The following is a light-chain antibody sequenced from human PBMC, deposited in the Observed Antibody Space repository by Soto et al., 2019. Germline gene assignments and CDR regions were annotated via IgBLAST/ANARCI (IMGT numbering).Light chain of an antibody. CDR2: DAS. Sequence: EILMTQSPDILSVSPGERATLSCRASQSVSIRVAWYQQRPGQAPRLLIFDASTRATGIPARFSGSGSGTEFTLTISSLQAEDFAIYYCQHYNNWPPWTFGQGTKVDIK. CDR1: QSVSIR. CDR3: QHYNNWPPWT. V-gene: IGKV3-15*01. J-gene: IGKJ1*01.